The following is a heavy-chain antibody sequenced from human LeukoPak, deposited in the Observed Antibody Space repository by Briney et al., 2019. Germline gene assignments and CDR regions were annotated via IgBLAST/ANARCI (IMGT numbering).Heavy chain of an antibody. CDR3: AKAPVTTCSGAYCYPFDY. CDR2: ISVSGNT. V-gene: IGHV3-23*01. J-gene: IGHJ4*02. D-gene: IGHD2-15*01. CDR1: GFTLSSYA. Sequence: PPGGSLRLSCAASGFTLSSYAMSWVRQDPGKGLEWVSAISVSGNTYHADSVKGRFTISRDSYKNTLYPQMNSMRAEDAAVYYCAKAPVTTCSGAYCYPFDYWGQGTLVTVSS.